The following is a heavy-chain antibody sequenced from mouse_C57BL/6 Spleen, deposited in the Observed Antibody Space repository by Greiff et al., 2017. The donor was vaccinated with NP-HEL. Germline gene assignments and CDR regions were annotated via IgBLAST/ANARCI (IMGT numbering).Heavy chain of an antibody. J-gene: IGHJ1*03. Sequence: EVKLQESGGGLVKPGGSLKLSCAASGFTFSDYGMHWVRQAPEKGLEWVAYISSGSSTIYYADTVKGRFTISRDNAKNTLFLQMTSLRSEDTAMYYCARDVGYPGYFDVWGTGTTVTVSS. CDR1: GFTFSDYG. V-gene: IGHV5-17*01. CDR2: ISSGSSTI. D-gene: IGHD2-14*01. CDR3: ARDVGYPGYFDV.